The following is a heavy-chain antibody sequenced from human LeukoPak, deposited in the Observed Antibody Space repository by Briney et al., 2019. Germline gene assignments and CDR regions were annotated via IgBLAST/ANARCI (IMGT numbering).Heavy chain of an antibody. CDR3: ASRYNRNDGGAFDY. D-gene: IGHD1-1*01. CDR1: GGSISSGDYY. CDR2: IYYSGST. V-gene: IGHV4-30-4*08. J-gene: IGHJ4*02. Sequence: SATLSLTCTVSGGSISSGDYYWSWIGQPPGKGLEWIGYIYYSGSTYYNPSLKSRVTISVDTSKNQFSLKLSSVTAADTAVYYCASRYNRNDGGAFDYWGQGTLVTVSS.